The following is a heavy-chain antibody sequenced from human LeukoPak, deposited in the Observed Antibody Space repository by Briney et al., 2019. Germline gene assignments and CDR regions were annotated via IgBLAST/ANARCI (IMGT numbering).Heavy chain of an antibody. J-gene: IGHJ4*02. V-gene: IGHV3-11*01. CDR1: GFTFSDYY. D-gene: IGHD6-6*01. Sequence: GGSLRLSCAASGFTFSDYYMSWIRQAPGKGLEWVSYISSSGSTVYYADSVKGRFTISRDNAKDSLYLQMNSLRAEDTAVYYCARVGAAHTRDFDYWGQGTLVTVSS. CDR3: ARVGAAHTRDFDY. CDR2: ISSSGSTV.